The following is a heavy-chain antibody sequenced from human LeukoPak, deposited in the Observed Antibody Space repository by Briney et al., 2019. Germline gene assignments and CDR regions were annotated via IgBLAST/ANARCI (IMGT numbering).Heavy chain of an antibody. D-gene: IGHD3-10*01. CDR1: GGSFSGYY. J-gene: IGHJ3*02. Sequence: PSETLSLTCAVYGGSFSGYYWSWIRQPPGKGLEWIGSFHYSGSTYYNPSLKSRVTISVNMSKNQFSLKLNSVTAADTAVYYCAKSNGYGLIDIWGQGTMVTVSS. CDR3: AKSNGYGLIDI. CDR2: FHYSGST. V-gene: IGHV4-34*01.